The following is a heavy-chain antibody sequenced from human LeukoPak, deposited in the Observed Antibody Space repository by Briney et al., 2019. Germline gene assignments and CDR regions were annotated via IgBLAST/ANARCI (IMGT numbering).Heavy chain of an antibody. Sequence: ASVTVSFTASGYTFTSYGISWVRQAPGPGLEWMGGISAYNGNTNYAQKLQGRVTMTTDTSTSTAYMELRSLRSDDTAVYYCARDIDYGDTTAHYWGQGTLVTVSS. CDR2: ISAYNGNT. V-gene: IGHV1-18*01. D-gene: IGHD4-17*01. CDR1: GYTFTSYG. J-gene: IGHJ4*02. CDR3: ARDIDYGDTTAHY.